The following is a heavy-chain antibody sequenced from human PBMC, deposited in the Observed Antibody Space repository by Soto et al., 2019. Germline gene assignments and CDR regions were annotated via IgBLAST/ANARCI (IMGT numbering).Heavy chain of an antibody. CDR3: ARYWSNSRCYATAGTDY. CDR2: ISSSGTT. CDR1: GGSITSNSYY. Sequence: SETLSLTCTVSGGSITSNSYYWGWIRQSQGKGLEWVGSISSSGTTYSNPSLKSRLTISADTSKNQFSLKLSSVTAADTAIYYCARYWSNSRCYATAGTDYWGQGTRVTVAS. J-gene: IGHJ4*02. D-gene: IGHD2-2*01. V-gene: IGHV4-39*01.